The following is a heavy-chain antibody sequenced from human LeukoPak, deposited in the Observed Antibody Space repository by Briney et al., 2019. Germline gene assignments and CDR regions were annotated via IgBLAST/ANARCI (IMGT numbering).Heavy chain of an antibody. CDR3: AEDIDYYGVSGYYKNFDY. J-gene: IGHJ4*02. V-gene: IGHV1-58*01. CDR1: GFSLKSSA. CDR2: IVVGSDNT. D-gene: IGHD3-22*01. Sequence: GASVKVSCKASGFSLKSSALQWVRQARGQRLEWIGWIVVGSDNTDYAQKFQERVTITRDMSTTTAYVELSSLRSEDTAVYYCAEDIDYYGVSGYYKNFDYWGQGTLVTVSS.